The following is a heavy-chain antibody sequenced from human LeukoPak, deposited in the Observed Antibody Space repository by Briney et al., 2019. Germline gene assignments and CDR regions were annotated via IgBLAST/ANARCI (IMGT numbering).Heavy chain of an antibody. D-gene: IGHD2-15*01. CDR1: GFPFRSYA. CDR3: AKVQGGMVVAADFDY. CDR2: ITDELDT. V-gene: IGHV3-23*01. Sequence: GGSLRLSCAASGFPFRSYAMTWVRQAPGKGLECVSVITDELDTYYADSVRGRFTISRDNSKNTVFLQMNSLRAEDTAVYYCAKVQGGMVVAADFDYWGQGTLVTVSS. J-gene: IGHJ4*02.